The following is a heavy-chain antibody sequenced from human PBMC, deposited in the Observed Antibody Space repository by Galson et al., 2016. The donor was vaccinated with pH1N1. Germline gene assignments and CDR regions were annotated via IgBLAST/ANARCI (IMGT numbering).Heavy chain of an antibody. V-gene: IGHV1-69*15. D-gene: IGHD4-17*01. Sequence: EWMGRIIPIFGTANYAQKFQGRVTITADESTSTAYMELSSLRSEDTAVYYCARAAYGDYADYFDYWGQGTLVTVSS. J-gene: IGHJ4*02. CDR3: ARAAYGDYADYFDY. CDR2: IIPIFGTA.